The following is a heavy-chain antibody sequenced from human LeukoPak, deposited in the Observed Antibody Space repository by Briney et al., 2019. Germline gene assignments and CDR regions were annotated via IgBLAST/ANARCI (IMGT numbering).Heavy chain of an antibody. CDR2: IYTSGST. CDR1: GGSISSGSYY. J-gene: IGHJ4*02. CDR3: ARQNYGATVVDY. D-gene: IGHD4-17*01. V-gene: IGHV4-61*02. Sequence: NPSETLSLTCTVSGGSISSGSYYWSWIRQPAGKGLEWIGRIYTSGSTNYNPSLKSRVTISVDTSKNQFSLKLSSVTAADTAVYYCARQNYGATVVDYWGQGTLVTVSS.